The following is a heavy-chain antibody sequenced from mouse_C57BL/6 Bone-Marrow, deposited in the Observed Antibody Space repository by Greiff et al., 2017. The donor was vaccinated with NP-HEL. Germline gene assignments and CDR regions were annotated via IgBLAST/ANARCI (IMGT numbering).Heavy chain of an antibody. J-gene: IGHJ2*01. V-gene: IGHV1-54*01. D-gene: IGHD6-1*01. CDR2: INPGSGGT. CDR3: ARSSQGSSLYYFDY. CDR1: GYAFTNYL. Sequence: QVQLQQSGAELVRPGTSVKVSCKASGYAFTNYLIEWVKQRPGQGLEWIGVINPGSGGTNYNEKFKGKATLTADKSSSTAYMQLSSLTSEDSAVYFCARSSQGSSLYYFDYWGQGTTLTVSS.